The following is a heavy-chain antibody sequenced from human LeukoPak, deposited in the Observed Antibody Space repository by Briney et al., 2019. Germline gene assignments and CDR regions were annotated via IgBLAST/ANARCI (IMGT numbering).Heavy chain of an antibody. CDR1: GYTFTAYY. J-gene: IGHJ4*02. D-gene: IGHD1-1*01. CDR3: ARDVWNPTIDY. CDR2: INPNTGGT. Sequence: ASVKVSCKASGYTFTAYYMHWVRQAPGQGLEWMGWINPNTGGTNYAQKFQGSVTMTRDTSISTAYMELSRLRSDDTAVYYCARDVWNPTIDYWGQGTLVTVSS. V-gene: IGHV1-2*02.